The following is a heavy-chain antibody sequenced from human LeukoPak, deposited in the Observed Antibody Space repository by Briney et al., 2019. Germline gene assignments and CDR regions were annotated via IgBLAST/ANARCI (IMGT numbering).Heavy chain of an antibody. CDR1: GGSISSSSYY. D-gene: IGHD5-18*01. Sequence: PLETLSLTCTVSGGSISSSSYYWGWIRQPPGKGLEWIGSIYYSGSTHYNPSLKSRVTISVDTSKKQFSLKLSSVTAADTAVYYCARNHTHEGYGYYFDYWGQGTLITVSS. J-gene: IGHJ4*02. V-gene: IGHV4-39*01. CDR2: IYYSGST. CDR3: ARNHTHEGYGYYFDY.